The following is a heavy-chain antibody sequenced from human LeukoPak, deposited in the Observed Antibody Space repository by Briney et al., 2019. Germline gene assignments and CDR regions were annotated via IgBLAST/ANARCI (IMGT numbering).Heavy chain of an antibody. V-gene: IGHV3-49*04. D-gene: IGHD6-19*01. CDR1: GFTFGDYA. CDR2: IRSKAYGGTT. Sequence: GGSLRLSCTASGFTFGDYAMSWVRQAPGKGLEWVGFIRSKAYGGTTEYAASVKGRFTISRDDSKSIAYLQMNSLKTEDTAVYYCSFNSRGSGWYDPYYFDYWGQGTLVTVSS. CDR3: SFNSRGSGWYDPYYFDY. J-gene: IGHJ4*02.